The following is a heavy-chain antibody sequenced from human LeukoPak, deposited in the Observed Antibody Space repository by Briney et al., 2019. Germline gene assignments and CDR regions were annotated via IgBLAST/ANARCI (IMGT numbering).Heavy chain of an antibody. V-gene: IGHV4-34*01. CDR1: GGSFSGYY. J-gene: IGHJ5*02. Sequence: PSETLSLTCAVYGGSFSGYYWSWIRQPPGKGLEWIGEINHSGSTNYNSSLKSRATISVDTSKNQFSLKLNSVTAADTAVYYCARGELGYCSGGSCYSGINWFDPWGQGTLVSVSS. CDR3: ARGELGYCSGGSCYSGINWFDP. CDR2: INHSGST. D-gene: IGHD2-15*01.